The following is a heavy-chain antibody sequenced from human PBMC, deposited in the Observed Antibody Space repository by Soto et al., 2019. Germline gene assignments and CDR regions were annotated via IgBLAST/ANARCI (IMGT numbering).Heavy chain of an antibody. CDR2: IYPGDSDT. CDR1: GYSFTSYW. CDR3: ARQVTYGDYVGYYFDY. V-gene: IGHV5-51*01. J-gene: IGHJ4*02. Sequence: GESLKISCKGSGYSFTSYWIGWVRQMPGKGLEWMGIIYPGDSDTRYSPSFQGQVTISADKSISTAYLQWSSLKASDTAMYYCARQVTYGDYVGYYFDYWGQGTLVTV. D-gene: IGHD4-17*01.